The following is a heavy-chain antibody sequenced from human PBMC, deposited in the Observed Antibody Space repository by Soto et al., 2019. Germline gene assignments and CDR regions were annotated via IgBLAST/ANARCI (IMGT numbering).Heavy chain of an antibody. CDR2: IYYSGSA. CDR1: GGSISSGDYY. Sequence: SETLSLTCTVSGGSISSGDYYWSWIRQPPGKGLEWIGYIYYSGSAYYNPSLKSRVTISVDTSKNQFSLKLSSVTAAHTAEYYCSTYPNRQPLSRDYGFCSGSPGPLDPWGQGTLVTVSS. CDR3: STYPNRQPLSRDYGFCSGSPGPLDP. J-gene: IGHJ5*02. V-gene: IGHV4-30-4*01. D-gene: IGHD3-3*01.